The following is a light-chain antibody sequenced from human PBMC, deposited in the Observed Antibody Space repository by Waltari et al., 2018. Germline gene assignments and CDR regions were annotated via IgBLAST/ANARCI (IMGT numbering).Light chain of an antibody. CDR2: EGT. V-gene: IGLV2-23*01. J-gene: IGLJ1*01. CDR3: YSYAGGSV. Sequence: QSALTQPASVSGSPGQSITISCTGSSSDFGSPTLVSWYLQHPGKAPKLIIYEGTKRPSGVSNRFSGSKSGNTASLTISGLQAEDEADYYCYSYAGGSVFGTGTKVTVL. CDR1: SSDFGSPTL.